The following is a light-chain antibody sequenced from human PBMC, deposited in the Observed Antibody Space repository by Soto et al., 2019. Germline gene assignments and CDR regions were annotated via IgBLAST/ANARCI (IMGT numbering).Light chain of an antibody. J-gene: IGLJ1*01. CDR1: SSNIGNNY. Sequence: QSLLTQPPSVSAGPGQKVTISCSGGSSNIGNNYVSWYQQLPGTAPKLLIYDNNKRPSGIPDRFSGSKSGTSATLGITGLQTGDEADYYCGTWDSSLSAYVFGTGTKVTVL. CDR2: DNN. CDR3: GTWDSSLSAYV. V-gene: IGLV1-51*01.